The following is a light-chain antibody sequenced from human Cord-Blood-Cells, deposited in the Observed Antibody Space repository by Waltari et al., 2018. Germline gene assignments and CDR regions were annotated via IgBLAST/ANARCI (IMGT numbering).Light chain of an antibody. CDR3: QQYNNWPRT. V-gene: IGKV3-15*01. J-gene: IGKJ1*01. Sequence: EIVMTQSPATLSVSPGERATLSCRASQSVSSNLAWYQQKPGQAPSLLIYGASTRATGIPARFSGSGSGTEFTLTCSSLQSEDFAVYYCQQYNNWPRTFGQGTKVEIK. CDR1: QSVSSN. CDR2: GAS.